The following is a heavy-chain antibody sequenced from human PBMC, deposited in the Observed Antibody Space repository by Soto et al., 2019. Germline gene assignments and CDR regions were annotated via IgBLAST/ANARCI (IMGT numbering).Heavy chain of an antibody. CDR2: ISGSGGST. CDR1: GFTFSSYA. J-gene: IGHJ4*02. Sequence: PGGSLRLSCAASGFTFSSYAMSWVRQAPGKGLELVSAISGSGGSTYYADSVKGRFTIARDNSKNTLYLQMNSLRAEDTAVYYCAKPNQYYYDSSGYFYYWGQGTLVTVSA. D-gene: IGHD3-22*01. V-gene: IGHV3-23*01. CDR3: AKPNQYYYDSSGYFYY.